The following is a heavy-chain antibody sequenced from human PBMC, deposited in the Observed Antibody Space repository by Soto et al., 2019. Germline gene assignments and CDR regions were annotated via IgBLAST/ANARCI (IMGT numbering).Heavy chain of an antibody. D-gene: IGHD3-16*01. J-gene: IGHJ4*02. CDR2: IIPILGIA. CDR3: AGARYREYVHLDN. CDR1: GGTFSSYT. V-gene: IGHV1-69*02. Sequence: QVQLVQSGAEVKKPGSSVKVSCKASGGTFSSYTISWVRQAPGQGLEWMGRIIPILGIANYAQKFQGRVTITADKSTRTTYRELRNMRYDATAVYYYAGARYREYVHLDNWGQETIVTVSS.